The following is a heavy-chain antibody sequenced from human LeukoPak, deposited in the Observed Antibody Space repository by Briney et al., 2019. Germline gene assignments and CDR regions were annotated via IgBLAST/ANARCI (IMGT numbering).Heavy chain of an antibody. CDR1: GFSFSTYD. V-gene: IGHV3-30*18. J-gene: IGHJ4*02. D-gene: IGHD3-9*01. Sequence: GGSLRLSCAASGFSFSTYDMHWVRQAPGKGLEWVAVISSDGSHKYWADSVKGRFTISRDNSKNTVYLRMNSLRAEDTAVYYCAKGSIDWYYFDYWGQGTLVTVSS. CDR3: AKGSIDWYYFDY. CDR2: ISSDGSHK.